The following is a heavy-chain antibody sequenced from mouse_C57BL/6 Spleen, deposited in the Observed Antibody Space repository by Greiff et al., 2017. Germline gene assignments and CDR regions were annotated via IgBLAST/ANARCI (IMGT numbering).Heavy chain of an antibody. Sequence: VQLQQSGPELVKPGASVKIPCKASGYTFTDYNMDWVKQSHGKSLEWIGDINPNNGGTIYNQKFKGKATLTVDKSSSTAYMELRSLTSEDTAVYYCAREGYYGNYWFAYWGQGTLVTVSA. CDR3: AREGYYGNYWFAY. CDR2: INPNNGGT. CDR1: GYTFTDYN. V-gene: IGHV1-18*01. J-gene: IGHJ3*01. D-gene: IGHD2-1*01.